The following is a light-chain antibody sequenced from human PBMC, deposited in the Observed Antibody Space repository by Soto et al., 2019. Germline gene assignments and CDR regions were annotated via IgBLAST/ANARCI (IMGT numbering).Light chain of an antibody. V-gene: IGKV1-8*01. Sequence: AIRMTQSPSSLSASTGDRVTITCRASQGISSYLAWYQQKPGKAPKLLIYAASTLQSGVPSRFSGSGSGTDFTLTISCLQSEDFATYYFQQYYSYRWTFGQGTKVEIK. J-gene: IGKJ1*01. CDR3: QQYYSYRWT. CDR2: AAS. CDR1: QGISSY.